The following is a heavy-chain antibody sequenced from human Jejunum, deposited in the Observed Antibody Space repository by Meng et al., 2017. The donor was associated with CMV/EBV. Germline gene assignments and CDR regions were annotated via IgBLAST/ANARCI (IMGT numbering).Heavy chain of an antibody. J-gene: IGHJ6*02. V-gene: IGHV3-23*03. D-gene: IGHD3-9*01. Sequence: VRQAPGKGLEGVSVINSGGSSTKYADPVKGRFTISRDNSNNTVYLQMNSLRAEDTAIYYCARWSQWYYDIYTGYNFYGMDVWGQGTTVTVSS. CDR3: ARWSQWYYDIYTGYNFYGMDV. CDR2: INSGGSST.